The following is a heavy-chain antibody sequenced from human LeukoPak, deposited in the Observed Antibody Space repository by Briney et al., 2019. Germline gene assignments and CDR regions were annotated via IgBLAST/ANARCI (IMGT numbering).Heavy chain of an antibody. D-gene: IGHD1-26*01. Sequence: GGSLRLSCAASRFIFSNYGMSWVRPAPGKGVEWVSILSASGISTYYADSVKGRFTISRDNSKNTLYLQMNSLRAEDTAVYYCARGGSYLSAFDIWGQGTMVTVSS. J-gene: IGHJ3*02. V-gene: IGHV3-23*01. CDR1: RFIFSNYG. CDR3: ARGGSYLSAFDI. CDR2: LSASGIST.